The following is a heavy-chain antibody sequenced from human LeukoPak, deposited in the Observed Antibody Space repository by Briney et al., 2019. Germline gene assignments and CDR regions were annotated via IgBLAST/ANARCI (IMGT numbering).Heavy chain of an antibody. CDR3: AKDSQYRGRCSY. J-gene: IGHJ4*02. D-gene: IGHD5-18*01. Sequence: PGGSLRLSCAASGFTFSSYAMSWVRQAPGKGLERVSAISGSGGSTYYADSVKGRFTISRDNSKNTLYLQMNSLRAEDTAVYYCAKDSQYRGRCSYWGQGTLVTVSS. CDR1: GFTFSSYA. V-gene: IGHV3-23*01. CDR2: ISGSGGST.